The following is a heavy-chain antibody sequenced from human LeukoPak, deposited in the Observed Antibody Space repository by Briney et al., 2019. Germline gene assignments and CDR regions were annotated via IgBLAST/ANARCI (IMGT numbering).Heavy chain of an antibody. CDR2: FDYNGNT. V-gene: IGHV4-39*01. CDR1: GGSISSSSYY. CDR3: ARSLLAFDY. J-gene: IGHJ4*02. D-gene: IGHD2-8*02. Sequence: PSETLSLTCTVSGGSISSSSYYCGWIRQPPGKGLEWIGSFDYNGNTYYNPSPKSRVTISVDTSKNQFSLKLFSVTASDTAVYYCARSLLAFDYWGQGTLVTVSS.